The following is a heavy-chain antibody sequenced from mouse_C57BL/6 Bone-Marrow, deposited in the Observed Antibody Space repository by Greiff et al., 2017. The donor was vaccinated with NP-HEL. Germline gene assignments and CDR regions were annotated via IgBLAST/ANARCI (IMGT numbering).Heavy chain of an antibody. CDR2: IDPSDSYP. CDR3: ARSGARYFDV. CDR1: GYTFTSYW. V-gene: IGHV1-69*01. Sequence: VQLQQPGAELVMPGASVKLSCKASGYTFTSYWMHWVKQRPGQGLEWIGEIDPSDSYPNYNQKFKGKSTLTVDKSSSTAYMQLSSLTSEDSAVYYCARSGARYFDVWGTGTTVTVSS. J-gene: IGHJ1*03.